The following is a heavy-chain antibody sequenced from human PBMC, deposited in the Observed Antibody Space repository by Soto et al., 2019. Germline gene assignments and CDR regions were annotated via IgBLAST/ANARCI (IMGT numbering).Heavy chain of an antibody. CDR2: INAGNGNT. J-gene: IGHJ5*02. V-gene: IGHV1-3*01. CDR1: GYTFTSYA. D-gene: IGHD5-12*01. Sequence: ASVKVSCKASGYTFTSYAMHWVRQAPGQRLEWMGWINAGNGNTKYSQKFQGRVTITRDTSASTAYMELSSLRSEDTAVYYCARGWLPRGWFDPWGQGTLVTVSS. CDR3: ARGWLPRGWFDP.